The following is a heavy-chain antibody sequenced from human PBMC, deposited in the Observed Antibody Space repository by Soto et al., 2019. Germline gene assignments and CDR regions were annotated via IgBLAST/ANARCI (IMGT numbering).Heavy chain of an antibody. CDR2: IYYSGST. CDR1: GGSISSYY. J-gene: IGHJ3*02. V-gene: IGHV4-59*01. D-gene: IGHD2-15*01. Sequence: PSETLSLTCTVSGGSISSYYWSWIRQPPGKGLEWIGYIYYSGSTNYNPSLKSRVTISVDTSKNQFSLKLSSVTAADTAVYYCARVRPPVGGDIVVVVAALDGAFDIWGQGTMVTVSS. CDR3: ARVRPPVGGDIVVVVAALDGAFDI.